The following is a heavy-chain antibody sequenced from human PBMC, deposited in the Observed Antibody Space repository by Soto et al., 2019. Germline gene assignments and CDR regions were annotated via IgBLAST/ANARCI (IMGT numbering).Heavy chain of an antibody. Sequence: QVQLQQSGPGLVKPSVTLSLTCTVSGGSISTYYWNWIRQPPGKGLEWIGYIYYSVSTNNNPSLKSRVTISVDPFKNQFSLKLSSVIAVGSGVYYCARWVEDGGMDGWGQGTTVTVSS. V-gene: IGHV4-59*08. CDR3: ARWVEDGGMDG. D-gene: IGHD2-15*01. CDR2: IYYSVST. CDR1: GGSISTYY. J-gene: IGHJ6*02.